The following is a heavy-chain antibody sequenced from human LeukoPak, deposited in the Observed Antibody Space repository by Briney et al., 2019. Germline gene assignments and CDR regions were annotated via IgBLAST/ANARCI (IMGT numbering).Heavy chain of an antibody. D-gene: IGHD3-10*01. V-gene: IGHV3-21*01. CDR2: ISSSSSYI. CDR1: GFTFSSYS. Sequence: PGGSLRLSCAASGFTFSSYSMNWVRQAPGKGLEWVSSISSSSSYIYYADSVKGRFTISRDNAKNSLYLQMNGLRAEDTAVYYCARAMDYYGSGSYSYYFDYWGQGTLVTVSS. J-gene: IGHJ4*02. CDR3: ARAMDYYGSGSYSYYFDY.